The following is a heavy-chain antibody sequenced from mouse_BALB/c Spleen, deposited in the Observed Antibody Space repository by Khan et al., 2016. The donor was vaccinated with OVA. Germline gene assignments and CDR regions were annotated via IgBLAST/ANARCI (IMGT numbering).Heavy chain of an antibody. D-gene: IGHD1-1*01. CDR3: DIGPYYGSSPCYFDY. V-gene: IGHV5-6-5*01. J-gene: IGHJ2*01. CDR1: GFTFSNYD. CDR2: ISSGGNT. Sequence: EVELVESGGGLVKPGGSLKLSCAASGFTFSNYDMSWVRQTPEKRLEWVASISSGGNTYYPDSVKGRFTISRDNTRKILYLHMSSLRSEDTAMYYCDIGPYYGSSPCYFDYWGQGTTLTVSS.